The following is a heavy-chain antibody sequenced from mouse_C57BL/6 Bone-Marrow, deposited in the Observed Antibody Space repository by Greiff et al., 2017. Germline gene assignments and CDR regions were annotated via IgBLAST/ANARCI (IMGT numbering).Heavy chain of an antibody. CDR1: GYTFTSYG. CDR2: IYPRSGNT. CDR3: ARGEGTGVVADY. Sequence: QVQLKQSGAELARPGASVKLSCKASGYTFTSYGISWVKQSTGQGLEWIGEIYPRSGNTYYNEKFKGKATLTVDKSSSTAYMELRSLTSEDAAVYFCARGEGTGVVADYWGQGTTLTVSS. J-gene: IGHJ2*01. V-gene: IGHV1-81*01. D-gene: IGHD1-1*01.